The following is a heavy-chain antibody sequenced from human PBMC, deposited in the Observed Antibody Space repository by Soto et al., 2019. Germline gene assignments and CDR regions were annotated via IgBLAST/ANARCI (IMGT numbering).Heavy chain of an antibody. J-gene: IGHJ4*02. V-gene: IGHV4-34*01. CDR2: INHSGST. Sequence: QVQLQQWGAGLLKPSETLSLTCAVYGGSFSGYYWSWIRQPPGKGLEWIGEINHSGSTNYNPSLKSRVTISVDTSKNLFSLKLSSVTAADTAVYYCARGVKMITFGGVIVNWYYFDYWGQGTLVTVSS. CDR3: ARGVKMITFGGVIVNWYYFDY. CDR1: GGSFSGYY. D-gene: IGHD3-16*02.